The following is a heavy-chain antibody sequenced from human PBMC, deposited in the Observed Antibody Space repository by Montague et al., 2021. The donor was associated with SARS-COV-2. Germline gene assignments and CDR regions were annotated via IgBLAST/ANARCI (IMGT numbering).Heavy chain of an antibody. CDR1: GGSISGYY. J-gene: IGHJ6*02. CDR2: IYYSGST. D-gene: IGHD2-8*01. V-gene: IGHV4-59*01. CDR3: ARLLRSCTNGVCRTYHYYAMDV. Sequence: SETLSLTCSVSGGSISGYYWSWLRQPPGKGLEWIGDIYYSGSTKXNPSLKSRVTISVGRSKNQFSLNLNSVTAADTAVYFCARLLRSCTNGVCRTYHYYAMDVWGQGSTVTVSS.